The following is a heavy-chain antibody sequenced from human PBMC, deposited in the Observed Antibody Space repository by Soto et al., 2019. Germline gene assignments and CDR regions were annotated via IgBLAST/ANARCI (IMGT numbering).Heavy chain of an antibody. D-gene: IGHD2-8*01. CDR2: IGNSGDT. J-gene: IGHJ6*02. CDR1: GFTFKNYD. Sequence: EVQLVESGGDIVQPGGSLRLSCAASGFTFKNYDMYWVRQAPGKGLGWVSSIGNSGDTNYSVSVKGRFTIPREHARNALYRQMNSLRGVDTAVYFCVRAGVAPYYYYGMDVWVRGTTVTVSS. V-gene: IGHV3-13*01. CDR3: VRAGVAPYYYYGMDV.